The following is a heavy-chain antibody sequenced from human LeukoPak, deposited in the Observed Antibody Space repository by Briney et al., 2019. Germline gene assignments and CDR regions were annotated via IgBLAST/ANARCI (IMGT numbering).Heavy chain of an antibody. CDR3: AREGPVPDAFDI. CDR2: IYYSGST. V-gene: IGHV4-31*03. J-gene: IGHJ3*02. CDR1: GGSISSGGYY. Sequence: SETLSLTCTVSGGSISSGGYYWSWIRQHPGKGLEWIGYIYYSGSTYYNPSLKSRVTISVDTSKNQFSLKLSSVTAADTAVYYCAREGPVPDAFDIWGQGTMVTVSS. D-gene: IGHD4-17*01.